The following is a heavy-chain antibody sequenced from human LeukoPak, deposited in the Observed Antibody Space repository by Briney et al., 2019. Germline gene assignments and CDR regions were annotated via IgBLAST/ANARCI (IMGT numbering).Heavy chain of an antibody. V-gene: IGHV4-34*01. J-gene: IGHJ4*02. CDR2: INHSGST. CDR1: GGSFSGYY. D-gene: IGHD3-22*01. Sequence: SETLSLTCAVYGGSFSGYYWSWIRQPPGKGLEWIGEINHSGSTNYNPSLKSRVTISVDTSKNQFSLKLSSVTAAGTAVYYCARATYYDSSGYYFFDYWGQGTLVAVSS. CDR3: ARATYYDSSGYYFFDY.